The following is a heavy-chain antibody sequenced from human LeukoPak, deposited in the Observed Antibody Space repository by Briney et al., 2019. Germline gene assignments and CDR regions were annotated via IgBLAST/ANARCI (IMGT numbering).Heavy chain of an antibody. CDR3: ARDGDYSYGMDV. V-gene: IGHV3-66*01. CDR2: IYSGGST. CDR1: GFTFSSYA. D-gene: IGHD2-15*01. J-gene: IGHJ6*02. Sequence: GRSLRLSCAASGFTFSSYAMHWVRQAPGKGLEWVSVIYSGGSTYYADSVKGRFTISRDNSKNTLYLQMNSLRAEDTAVYYCARDGDYSYGMDVWGQGTTVTVSS.